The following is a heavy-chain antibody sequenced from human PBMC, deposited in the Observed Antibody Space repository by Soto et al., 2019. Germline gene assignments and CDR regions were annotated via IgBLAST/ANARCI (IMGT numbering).Heavy chain of an antibody. J-gene: IGHJ5*02. CDR2: IGAYNGNT. V-gene: IGHV1-18*01. CDR3: ARDLGGAARPNWFDP. CDR1: GYTFTSYG. Sequence: ASVKVSCKASGYTFTSYGISWVRQAPGQGLEWMGWIGAYNGNTNYAQKLQGRVTMTTDTSTSTAYMELRSLRSDDTAVYYCARDLGGAARPNWFDPWGQGTLVTVSS. D-gene: IGHD6-6*01.